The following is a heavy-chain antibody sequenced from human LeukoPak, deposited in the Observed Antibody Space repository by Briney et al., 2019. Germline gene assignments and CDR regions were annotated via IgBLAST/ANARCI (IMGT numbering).Heavy chain of an antibody. D-gene: IGHD4-23*01. CDR1: GFTFSSYS. Sequence: PGGSLRLSCAASGFTFSSYSMNWVRQAPGKGLEWVSYIGTSSSTIYYADSVKCRFTISRDNAKNSLYLQMNSLRDEDTAVYYCARHDYGGNSGDYWGQGTLVTVSS. CDR2: IGTSSSTI. J-gene: IGHJ4*02. CDR3: ARHDYGGNSGDY. V-gene: IGHV3-48*02.